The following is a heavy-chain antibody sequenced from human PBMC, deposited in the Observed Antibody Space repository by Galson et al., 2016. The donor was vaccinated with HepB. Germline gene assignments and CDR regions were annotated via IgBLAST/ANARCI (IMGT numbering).Heavy chain of an antibody. J-gene: IGHJ4*02. D-gene: IGHD3-10*01. CDR3: ARDVGDYYGSRSFRFDY. V-gene: IGHV1-18*01. CDR2: VSAYNDVT. CDR1: GFIFTSYA. Sequence: SVKVSCKASGFIFTSYAFTWVRQAPGQGLEWMGWVSAYNDVTNYAQRFQGRVSMTTDTATSTAYMELRGLRFDDTALYYCARDVGDYYGSRSFRFDYWGQGTLVTVSS.